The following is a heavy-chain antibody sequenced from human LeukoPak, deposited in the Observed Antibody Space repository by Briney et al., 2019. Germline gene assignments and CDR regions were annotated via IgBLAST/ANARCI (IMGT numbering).Heavy chain of an antibody. CDR2: IKSKTDGGTT. Sequence: GGSLRLSCAASGFTFSNAWMSWVRQAPEKGLEWVGRIKSKTDGGTTDYAARVKGRFTISRDESKKRVYLQMNSLKTEDTAVYYCTATYYDFWSGYYPDFDYWGQGTLVTVSS. CDR1: GFTFSNAW. D-gene: IGHD3-3*01. V-gene: IGHV3-15*01. J-gene: IGHJ4*02. CDR3: TATYYDFWSGYYPDFDY.